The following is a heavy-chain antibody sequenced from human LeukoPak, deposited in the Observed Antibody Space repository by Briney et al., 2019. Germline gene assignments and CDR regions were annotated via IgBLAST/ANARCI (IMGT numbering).Heavy chain of an antibody. D-gene: IGHD2-2*01. CDR1: GFTFSSYG. CDR3: AKDHCSSTSCYSRGYYYYMDV. J-gene: IGHJ6*03. CDR2: IRYDGSNK. Sequence: GGSLRLSCAASGFTFSSYGMYWVRQAPGKGLEWVAFIRYDGSNKYYADSVKGRFTVSRDNSKNTLYLQMKSLRAEDTAVYYCAKDHCSSTSCYSRGYYYYMDVWGKGTTVTISS. V-gene: IGHV3-30*02.